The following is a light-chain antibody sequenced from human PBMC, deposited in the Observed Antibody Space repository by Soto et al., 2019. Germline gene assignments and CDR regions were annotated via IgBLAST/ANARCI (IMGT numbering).Light chain of an antibody. CDR1: RSNIGNYY. Sequence: QSVLTQPPSVSAAPGQRVTISCSGGRSNIGNYYVSWYHQLPGTALKVLIFDNDKRPSGIPDRFSGSKSGTSATLAITGIQTGDGGEYSCGAWDDSLNVYLFGGGTKVTVL. V-gene: IGLV1-51*01. CDR3: GAWDDSLNVYL. CDR2: DND. J-gene: IGLJ1*01.